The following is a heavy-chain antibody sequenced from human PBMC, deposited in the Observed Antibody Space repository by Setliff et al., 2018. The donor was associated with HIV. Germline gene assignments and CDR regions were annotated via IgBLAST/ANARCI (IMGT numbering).Heavy chain of an antibody. CDR3: ARYGGNSFWFDP. CDR2: IYHSGST. CDR1: GYSISSGYY. V-gene: IGHV4-38-2*01. J-gene: IGHJ5*02. Sequence: SETLSLTCAVSGYSISSGYYWGWIRQPPGKGLEWIGSIYHSGSTYYNPSLKSRVTISVDTSKNQFSLKLISVTAADTAVYYCARYGGNSFWFDPWGQGTLVTVSS. D-gene: IGHD2-21*01.